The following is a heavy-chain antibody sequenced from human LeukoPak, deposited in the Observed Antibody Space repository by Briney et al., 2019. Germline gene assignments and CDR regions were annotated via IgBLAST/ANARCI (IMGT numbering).Heavy chain of an antibody. CDR3: ARLTGYSSSWYLWSGGAGAFDI. D-gene: IGHD6-13*01. V-gene: IGHV4-34*01. J-gene: IGHJ3*02. Sequence: SETLSLTCAVYGGSFSGYYWSWIRQPPGKGLEWIGEINHSGSTNYNPSLKSRVTMSVDTSKNQFSLKLSSVTAADTAVYYCARLTGYSSSWYLWSGGAGAFDIWGQGTMVTVSS. CDR2: INHSGST. CDR1: GGSFSGYY.